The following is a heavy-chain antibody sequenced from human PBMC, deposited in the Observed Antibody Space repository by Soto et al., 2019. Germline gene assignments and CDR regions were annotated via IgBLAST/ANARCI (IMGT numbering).Heavy chain of an antibody. CDR1: GYIFTNYC. J-gene: IGHJ3*01. V-gene: IGHV5-10-1*01. Sequence: EVQLVQSGSEVKKPGESLRIYCRASGYIFTNYCISWVRQMPVKGLEWMGRIDPYDSYFNYSPSFQGHVTSAVDKFISTAYLHWSSLKASETAMYYCATFRRDSVRVSSGPDLFDVWCQGTLVTVSS. CDR3: ATFRRDSVRVSSGPDLFDV. D-gene: IGHD2-8*02. CDR2: IDPYDSYF.